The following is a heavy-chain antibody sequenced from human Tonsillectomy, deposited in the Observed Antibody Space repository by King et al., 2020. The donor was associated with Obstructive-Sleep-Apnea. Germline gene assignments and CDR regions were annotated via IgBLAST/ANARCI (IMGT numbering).Heavy chain of an antibody. D-gene: IGHD2-21*01. CDR1: GGSISSSSYY. V-gene: IGHV4-39*07. Sequence: QLQESGSGLVKPSETLSLTCTVSGGSISSSSYYWGWIRQPPGKGLEWIGSIYYSGSTYYNPSLKSRVTISVDTSKNQFSLKLSSVTAADTAVYYCARGSLVVDDAFDIWGQGTMVTVSS. CDR3: ARGSLVVDDAFDI. CDR2: IYYSGST. J-gene: IGHJ3*02.